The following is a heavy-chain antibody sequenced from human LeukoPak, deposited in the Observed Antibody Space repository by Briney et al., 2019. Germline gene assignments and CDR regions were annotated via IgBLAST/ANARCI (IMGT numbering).Heavy chain of an antibody. J-gene: IGHJ3*01. V-gene: IGHV3-21*03. CDR1: GFTFSSYS. CDR3: TTLRPYIQPR. CDR2: ISSSSSYI. D-gene: IGHD5-18*01. Sequence: GGSLRLSCAASGFTFSSYSMNWVRQAPGKGLEWVSSISSSSSYIYYADSVKGRFTISRDNAKNSLYLHMNSLKTEDTAVYYCTTLRPYIQPRWGQGTMVTVSS.